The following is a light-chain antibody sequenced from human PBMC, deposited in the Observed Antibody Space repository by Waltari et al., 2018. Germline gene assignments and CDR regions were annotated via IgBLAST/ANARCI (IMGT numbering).Light chain of an antibody. CDR2: WAS. Sequence: DIVMTQSPDSLAVSLGERATINCKSSQSVLYSSNNKNYLAWYQQKPGQPPKLLIYWASTRESGGPDRFSGSGSGTDVTLTISSLQAEDVAVYYCQQYYSTPYTFGQGTKLEIK. V-gene: IGKV4-1*01. J-gene: IGKJ2*01. CDR3: QQYYSTPYT. CDR1: QSVLYSSNNKNY.